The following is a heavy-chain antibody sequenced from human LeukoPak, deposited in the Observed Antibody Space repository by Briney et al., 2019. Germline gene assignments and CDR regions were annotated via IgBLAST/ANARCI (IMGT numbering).Heavy chain of an antibody. CDR3: ARSRNYYYGMDV. V-gene: IGHV3-48*04. Sequence: GGSLRLSCAASGFNFDSYTMNWVRLAPGKGLEWISYISISSGSIDYAASVKGRFTISRDNARNSLHLQMNRLRVEDTAVYYCARSRNYYYGMDVWGQGTTVTVSS. J-gene: IGHJ6*02. CDR2: ISISSGSI. CDR1: GFNFDSYT.